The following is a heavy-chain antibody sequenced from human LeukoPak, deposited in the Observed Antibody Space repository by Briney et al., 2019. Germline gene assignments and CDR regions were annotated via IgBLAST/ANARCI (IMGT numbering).Heavy chain of an antibody. CDR2: ISGSSSTI. J-gene: IGHJ4*02. CDR3: ATPFDY. Sequence: GGSLRLSCAASGFTFSSYSMNWVRQAPGKGLEWVSYISGSSSTIYYADSVKGRFTISRDNAKNSLYLQMNSLRAEDTAVYYCATPFDYWGQGTLVTVSS. CDR1: GFTFSSYS. V-gene: IGHV3-48*01.